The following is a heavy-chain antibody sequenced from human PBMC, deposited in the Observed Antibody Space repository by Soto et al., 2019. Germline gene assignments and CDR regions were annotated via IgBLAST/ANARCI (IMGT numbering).Heavy chain of an antibody. V-gene: IGHV3-33*01. CDR3: ARDRYYYDHGVEPFDI. D-gene: IGHD3-22*01. J-gene: IGHJ3*02. CDR1: GFSFSRYA. CDR2: IWFDGSKK. Sequence: QVLLVESGGGVVRPGRSLTLSCAASGFSFSRYAMQWVRQAPGKGLEWVAVIWFDGSKKYYADSVKGRFTISRDNSNNTLHLQMNSLSAEDTAVYYCARDRYYYDHGVEPFDIRGLGTLVTVTS.